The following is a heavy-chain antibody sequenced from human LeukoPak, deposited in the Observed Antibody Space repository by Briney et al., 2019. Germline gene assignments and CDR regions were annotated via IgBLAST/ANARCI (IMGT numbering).Heavy chain of an antibody. V-gene: IGHV4-34*01. J-gene: IGHJ6*03. CDR1: GGSFSGYY. Sequence: SETLSLTCAVYGGSFSGYYWSWIRQPPGKGLEWIGEINHSGSTNYNPSLKSRVTISVDTSKNQFSLKLSSVTAADTAVYYCARHGSGSYNYYYYYMDVWGKGTTVTIPS. CDR3: ARHGSGSYNYYYYYMDV. D-gene: IGHD3-10*01. CDR2: INHSGST.